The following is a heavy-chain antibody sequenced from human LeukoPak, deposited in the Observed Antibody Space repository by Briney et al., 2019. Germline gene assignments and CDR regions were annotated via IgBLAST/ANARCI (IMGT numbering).Heavy chain of an antibody. CDR1: GFTFSSYA. CDR3: AKQKYSYGSTYLDY. D-gene: IGHD5-18*01. V-gene: IGHV3-23*01. CDR2: ISGSGGST. J-gene: IGHJ4*02. Sequence: GGSLRLSCAASGFTFSSYAMSWVRQAPGKGLEWVSAISGSGGSTYYADSVKGRFTISRDNSKNTLYLQMNSLRAEDTVVYYCAKQKYSYGSTYLDYWGQGTLVTVSS.